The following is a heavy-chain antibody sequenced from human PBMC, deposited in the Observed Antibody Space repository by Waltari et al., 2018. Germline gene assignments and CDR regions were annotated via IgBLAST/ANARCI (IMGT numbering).Heavy chain of an antibody. D-gene: IGHD6-19*01. Sequence: EVQLVESGGGLIQPGGSLRLSCAASGFTVSSNYMSWVRQAPGNGLEWVSVIYSGGSRYYADSVKGRFTISRDNSKNTLYLKMNSLRAEDTAVYYCAREAGIAVAGPYFDYWGQGTLVTVSS. J-gene: IGHJ4*02. CDR3: AREAGIAVAGPYFDY. CDR1: GFTVSSNY. CDR2: IYSGGSR. V-gene: IGHV3-53*01.